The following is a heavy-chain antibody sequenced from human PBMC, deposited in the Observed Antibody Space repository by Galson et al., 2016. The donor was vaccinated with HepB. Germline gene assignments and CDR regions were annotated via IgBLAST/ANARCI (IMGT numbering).Heavy chain of an antibody. Sequence: SLRLSCAASGFTFSSYEMNWVRQAPGKGLEWVSVITGSGDVILYADPVRGRFTISRDNAKKSLYLQMNSLRAEDTALYYCARDGYFDWLPHDAFDIWGQGTMVTVSS. CDR2: ITGSGDVI. V-gene: IGHV3-48*03. CDR1: GFTFSSYE. D-gene: IGHD3-9*01. J-gene: IGHJ3*02. CDR3: ARDGYFDWLPHDAFDI.